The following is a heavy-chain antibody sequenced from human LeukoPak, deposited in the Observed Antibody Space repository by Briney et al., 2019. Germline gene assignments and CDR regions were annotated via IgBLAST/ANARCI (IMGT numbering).Heavy chain of an antibody. J-gene: IGHJ4*02. V-gene: IGHV3-30*01. CDR2: ISYDGGNK. Sequence: GRSLRLSCAASGFTFSSYAMHWVRQAPGKGLEWVAVISYDGGNKYYADSVKGRFTISRDNSKNTLYLQMNSLRAEDTAVYYCARDGSYGDHPGPFDYWGQGTLVTVSS. D-gene: IGHD1-26*01. CDR3: ARDGSYGDHPGPFDY. CDR1: GFTFSSYA.